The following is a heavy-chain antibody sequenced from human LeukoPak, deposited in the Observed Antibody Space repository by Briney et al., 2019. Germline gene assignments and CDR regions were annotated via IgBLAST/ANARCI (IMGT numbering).Heavy chain of an antibody. Sequence: GGSLRLSCAASGCTFSSYWMSWVRQAPGKGLEWVANIKQDGSEKYYVDSVKGRFTISRDNAKDSLYLQMNSLRAEDTAVYYCARVRVGATVDYWGQGTLVTVSS. CDR1: GCTFSSYW. CDR2: IKQDGSEK. CDR3: ARVRVGATVDY. J-gene: IGHJ4*02. V-gene: IGHV3-7*01. D-gene: IGHD1-26*01.